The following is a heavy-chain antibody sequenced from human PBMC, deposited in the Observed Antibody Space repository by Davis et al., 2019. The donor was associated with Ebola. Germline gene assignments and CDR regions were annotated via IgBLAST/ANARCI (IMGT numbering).Heavy chain of an antibody. CDR1: GGSISSSNW. Sequence: PSETLSLTCAVSGGSISSSNWWSWVRQPPGKGLEWIGEIYHSGSTNYNPSLKSRVTISVDTSKNQFSLKLSSVTAADTAVYYCARVGYGSGSSQNIDYWGQGTLVTVSS. J-gene: IGHJ4*02. CDR3: ARVGYGSGSSQNIDY. CDR2: IYHSGST. V-gene: IGHV4-4*02. D-gene: IGHD3-10*01.